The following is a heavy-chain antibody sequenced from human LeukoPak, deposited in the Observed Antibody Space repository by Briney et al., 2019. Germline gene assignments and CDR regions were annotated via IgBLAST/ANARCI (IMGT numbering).Heavy chain of an antibody. J-gene: IGHJ4*02. V-gene: IGHV4-31*03. CDR2: IYYSGST. CDR1: GGSISSGGYY. CDR3: ARGVGYSRLPFDY. D-gene: IGHD5-12*01. Sequence: SETLSLTCTVSGGSISSGGYYWSWIHQHPGKGLEWIGYIYYSGSTYYNPSLKSRVTISVDTSKNQFSLKLSSVTAADTAVYYCARGVGYSRLPFDYWGQGTLVTVSS.